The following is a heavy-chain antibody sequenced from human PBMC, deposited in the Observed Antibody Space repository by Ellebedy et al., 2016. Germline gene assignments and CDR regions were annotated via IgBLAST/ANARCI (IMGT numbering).Heavy chain of an antibody. D-gene: IGHD3-3*01. Sequence: GGSLRLXCAASGFTFSSYAMSWVRQAPGKGLEWVSAISGSGGSTYYADSVKGRFTISRDNSKNTLYLQMNSLRAEDTAVYYCAKDFATQTYYDFWSGYPSFDYWGQGTLVTVSS. CDR3: AKDFATQTYYDFWSGYPSFDY. J-gene: IGHJ4*02. CDR1: GFTFSSYA. CDR2: ISGSGGST. V-gene: IGHV3-23*01.